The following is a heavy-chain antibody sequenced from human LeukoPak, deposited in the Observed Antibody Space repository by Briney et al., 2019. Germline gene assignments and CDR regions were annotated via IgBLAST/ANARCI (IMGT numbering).Heavy chain of an antibody. J-gene: IGHJ4*02. Sequence: PSETLSLTCAVSGYSISNGYYWGWTRQPPGKGLEWIGNMYQGGSTFYNPSLKSRVTISVDTSKNQFSLKLNSVTAADTAVYYCARVGDGYKLYYFDYWGQGTLVTVSS. D-gene: IGHD5-24*01. V-gene: IGHV4-38-2*01. CDR1: GYSISNGYY. CDR2: MYQGGST. CDR3: ARVGDGYKLYYFDY.